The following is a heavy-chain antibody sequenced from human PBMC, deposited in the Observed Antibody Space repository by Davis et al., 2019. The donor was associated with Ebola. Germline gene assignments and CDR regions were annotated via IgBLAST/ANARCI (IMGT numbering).Heavy chain of an antibody. CDR2: ISAYNGTT. J-gene: IGHJ5*02. D-gene: IGHD2-21*01. Sequence: ASVKVSCKASGYTFTSYGISWVRQPPGHGLEWMGWISAYNGTTNYAQKLQGRVTMTTDTSTSTAYMELRSLRSDDTAVYYCARSTIYWFDPWGQGTLVTVSS. CDR3: ARSTIYWFDP. V-gene: IGHV1-18*01. CDR1: GYTFTSYG.